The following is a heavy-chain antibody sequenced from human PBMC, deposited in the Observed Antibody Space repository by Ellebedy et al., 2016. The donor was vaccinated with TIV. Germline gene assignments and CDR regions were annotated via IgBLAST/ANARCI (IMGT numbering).Heavy chain of an antibody. J-gene: IGHJ4*02. V-gene: IGHV4-34*01. CDR1: GGSFSGYY. D-gene: IGHD5-24*01. CDR3: ARERRDGYNIQDPH. CDR2: INHSGST. Sequence: SETLSLXXAVYGGSFSGYYWSWIRQSPGKGLEWIGEINHSGSTNYNPSLESRITISVDTSKNQFSLKMRSVTAADTARYCCARERRDGYNIQDPHWGQGTRVTVSS.